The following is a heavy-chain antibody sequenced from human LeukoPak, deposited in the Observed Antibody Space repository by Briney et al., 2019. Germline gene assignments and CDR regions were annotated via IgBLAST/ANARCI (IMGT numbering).Heavy chain of an antibody. CDR1: GFTFSSYA. J-gene: IGHJ4*02. CDR2: ISGSGGST. Sequence: GGSLRLSCAASGFTFSSYAMSWVRQAPGKGLEWVSAISGSGGSTYYADSVKGRFTISRDNSKNTLYLQMNSLRAEDTAVYYCAKSDCSSTSCFTYDYWGQGPLVPVSS. V-gene: IGHV3-23*01. D-gene: IGHD2-2*01. CDR3: AKSDCSSTSCFTYDY.